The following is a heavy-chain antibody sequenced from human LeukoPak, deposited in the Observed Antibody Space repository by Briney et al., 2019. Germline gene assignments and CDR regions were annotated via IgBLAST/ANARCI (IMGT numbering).Heavy chain of an antibody. CDR3: AREFYSSGWYYYFDY. V-gene: IGHV4-59*01. Sequence: PSETLSLTCTVSGGSISSYYRSWIRQPPGKGLEWIGYIYYSGSTNYNPSLKSRVTISVDTSKNQFSLKLSSVTAADTAVYYCAREFYSSGWYYYFDYWGQGTLVTVSS. D-gene: IGHD6-19*01. J-gene: IGHJ4*02. CDR1: GGSISSYY. CDR2: IYYSGST.